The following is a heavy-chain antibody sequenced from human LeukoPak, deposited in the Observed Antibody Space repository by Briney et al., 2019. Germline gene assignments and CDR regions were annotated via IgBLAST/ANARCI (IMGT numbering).Heavy chain of an antibody. CDR2: IDGSIGST. V-gene: IGHV3-23*01. CDR3: ARKKWEPTSNDAFDI. J-gene: IGHJ3*02. D-gene: IGHD1-26*01. CDR1: GFTFSSYA. Sequence: PGGSLRLSCAASGFTFSSYAMSWVRQAPGKGLECVSSIDGSIGSTYYADSVKGRFTISRDNSKNTLYLQMDSLRAEDTALYYCARKKWEPTSNDAFDIWGQGTMVTVSS.